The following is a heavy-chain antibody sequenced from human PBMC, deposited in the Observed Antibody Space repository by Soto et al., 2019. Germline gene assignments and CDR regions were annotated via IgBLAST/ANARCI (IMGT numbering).Heavy chain of an antibody. V-gene: IGHV1-18*01. CDR3: ARGSIVPVQNWFDP. J-gene: IGHJ5*02. Sequence: ASVKVSCKASGYTFNIYGITWVRQAPGQGPEWMGWISTYNGHTKYAEKFQGRVSMTTDTSTSTAYMEVRSLTSDDTAIYYCARGSIVPVQNWFDPWGQGTLVTVSS. CDR2: ISTYNGHT. CDR1: GYTFNIYG. D-gene: IGHD2-8*01.